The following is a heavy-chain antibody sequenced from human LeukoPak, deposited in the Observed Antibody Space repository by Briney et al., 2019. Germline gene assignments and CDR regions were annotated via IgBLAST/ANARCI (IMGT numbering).Heavy chain of an antibody. Sequence: PGGSLRLSCAASGFTFSSYWMHWVRQAPGKGLVWVSRINSDGSSTSYADSVKGRFTISRDNAKNTLYLQMNSLRAEDTAVYYCAREAPLEWLSSYFDYWGQGTLVTVSS. CDR3: AREAPLEWLSSYFDY. J-gene: IGHJ4*02. CDR2: INSDGSST. D-gene: IGHD3-3*01. CDR1: GFTFSSYW. V-gene: IGHV3-74*01.